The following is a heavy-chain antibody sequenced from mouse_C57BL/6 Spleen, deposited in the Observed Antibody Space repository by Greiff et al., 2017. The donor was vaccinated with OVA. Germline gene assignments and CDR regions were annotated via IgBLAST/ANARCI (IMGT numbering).Heavy chain of an antibody. D-gene: IGHD2-1*01. CDR3: AIYGNYEFAY. CDR2: INPNNGGT. Sequence: VQLQQSGPELVKPGASVKISCKASGYTFTDYYMNWVKQSHGKSLEWIGDINPNNGGTSYNQKFKGKATLTVDKSSSTAYMELRSLTSEDSAVYYCAIYGNYEFAYWGQGTLVTVSA. J-gene: IGHJ3*01. V-gene: IGHV1-26*01. CDR1: GYTFTDYY.